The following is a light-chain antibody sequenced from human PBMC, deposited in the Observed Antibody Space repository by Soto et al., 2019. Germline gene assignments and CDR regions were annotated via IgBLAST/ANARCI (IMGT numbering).Light chain of an antibody. J-gene: IGLJ3*02. V-gene: IGLV2-14*01. Sequence: QSALTQPASVSGSPGQSITISCTGSSSDVGAYNYVSWYQQHLGKAPKLMIYEVSNRPSGVSNRFSGSKSGNTASLTISGLQADDEADYYCNSYTTSDSLVFGGGTKLTVL. CDR1: SSDVGAYNY. CDR2: EVS. CDR3: NSYTTSDSLV.